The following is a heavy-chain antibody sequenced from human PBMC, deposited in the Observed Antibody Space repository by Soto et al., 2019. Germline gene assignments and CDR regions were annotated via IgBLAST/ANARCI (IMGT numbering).Heavy chain of an antibody. CDR2: IYYSGST. J-gene: IGHJ4*02. CDR1: GGSISSGDYY. CDR3: ARVGGFGATTIDY. V-gene: IGHV4-30-4*01. D-gene: IGHD3-10*01. Sequence: QVQLQESGPGLVKPSQTLSLTCTVSGGSISSGDYYWSWIRQPPGKGLEWIGYIYYSGSTYYNPPLTRRVTTSVDTSKNQFSLKLRSVTAADTAVYYCARVGGFGATTIDYWGQGTLVTVSS.